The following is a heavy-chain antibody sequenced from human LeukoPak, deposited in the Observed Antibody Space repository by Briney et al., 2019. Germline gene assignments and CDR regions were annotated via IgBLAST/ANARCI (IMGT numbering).Heavy chain of an antibody. J-gene: IGHJ4*02. CDR3: TRNSLDY. CDR1: GFSISSHW. V-gene: IGHV3-7*03. Sequence: GGSLRLSCVASGFSISSHWMRWLRQAPGKGLEWVANIKADGSQQYYVDSVRGQFTITRDNAENSLYLQMNSLRAEDTAVYYCTRNSLDYWGLGTLVTVSS. CDR2: IKADGSQQ.